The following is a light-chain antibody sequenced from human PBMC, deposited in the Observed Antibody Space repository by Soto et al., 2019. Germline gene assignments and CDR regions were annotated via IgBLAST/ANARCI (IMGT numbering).Light chain of an antibody. CDR3: QQSSTGPRP. CDR2: AAS. V-gene: IGKV1-39*01. CDR1: QSIGNY. J-gene: IGKJ4*01. Sequence: DFQMTQTPSSLSASVGDRVTITCRASQSIGNYLNWYQHKPGKAPKLLIYAASSLESGVPSRFRGSGSGTDFSLTISSLQPEDFATYYCQQSSTGPRPFGGVAKV.